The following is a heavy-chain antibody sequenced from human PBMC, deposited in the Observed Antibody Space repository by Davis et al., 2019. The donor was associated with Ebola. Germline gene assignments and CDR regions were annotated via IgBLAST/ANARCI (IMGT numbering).Heavy chain of an antibody. CDR1: GYTFTSYA. V-gene: IGHV1-18*01. D-gene: IGHD6-13*01. Sequence: ASVKVSCKASGYTFTSYAMHWVRQAPGQRLEWMGWISAYNGNTNYAQKLQGRVTMTTDTSTSTAYMELRSLRSDDTAVYYCARDSYSSSWYGYWGQGTLVTVSS. CDR3: ARDSYSSSWYGY. J-gene: IGHJ4*02. CDR2: ISAYNGNT.